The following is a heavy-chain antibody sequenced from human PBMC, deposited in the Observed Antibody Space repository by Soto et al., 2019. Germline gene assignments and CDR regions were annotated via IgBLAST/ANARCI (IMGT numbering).Heavy chain of an antibody. V-gene: IGHV4-31*03. J-gene: IGHJ4*02. CDR3: ARVTGGYGPYYFDY. D-gene: IGHD5-18*01. Sequence: PSETLSLTCTVSGGSISRGGYYWSWIRQHPGKGLEWIGYIYYSGSTHYNPSLKSRVTISVETSKNQFSLKLSSVPAADTAVSYCARVTGGYGPYYFDYWGQGTLVTVSS. CDR2: IYYSGST. CDR1: GGSISRGGYY.